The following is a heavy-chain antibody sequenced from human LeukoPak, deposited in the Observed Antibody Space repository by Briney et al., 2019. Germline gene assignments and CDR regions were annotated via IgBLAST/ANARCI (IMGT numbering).Heavy chain of an antibody. CDR1: GFTFSSYE. CDR2: ISSSGSTI. CDR3: AKDSQRVTAIPLDY. Sequence: GGSLRLSCAASGFTFSSYEMNWVRQAPGKGLEWVSYISSSGSTIYYADSVKGRFTISRDNAKNSLYLQMDSLRAEDTAVYYCAKDSQRVTAIPLDYWGQGTLVTVSS. J-gene: IGHJ4*02. V-gene: IGHV3-48*03. D-gene: IGHD2-21*02.